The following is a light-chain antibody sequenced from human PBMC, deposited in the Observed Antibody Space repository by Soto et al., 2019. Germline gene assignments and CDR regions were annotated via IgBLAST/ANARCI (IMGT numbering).Light chain of an antibody. CDR1: SSNIGAGYD. Sequence: QSVLTQPPSVSGAPGQRVTISCTGSSSNIGAGYDVHWYQQLPGTAPKLLIYGNSNRPSGVPDRFSGSKSGTSASLAITGLQAEDEADYYCQSYDSRLRALYVFGTWTKVTVL. CDR2: GNS. J-gene: IGLJ1*01. V-gene: IGLV1-40*01. CDR3: QSYDSRLRALYV.